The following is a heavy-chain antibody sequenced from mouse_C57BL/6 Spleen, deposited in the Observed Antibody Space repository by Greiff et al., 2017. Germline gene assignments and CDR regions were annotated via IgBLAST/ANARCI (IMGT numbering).Heavy chain of an antibody. CDR2: IYPGDGDT. J-gene: IGHJ4*01. CDR3: ARYYYGSSDAMDY. V-gene: IGHV1-82*01. Sequence: QVQLKESGPELVKPGASVKISCKASGYAFSSSWMNWVKQRPGKGLEWIGRIYPGDGDTNYNGKFKGKATLTADKSSSTAYMQLSSLTSEDSAVYFCARYYYGSSDAMDYWGQGTSVTVSS. CDR1: GYAFSSSW. D-gene: IGHD1-1*01.